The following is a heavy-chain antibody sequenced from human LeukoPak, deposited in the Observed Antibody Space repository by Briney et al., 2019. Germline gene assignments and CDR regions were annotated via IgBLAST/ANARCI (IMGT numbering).Heavy chain of an antibody. CDR2: INHSGST. J-gene: IGHJ4*02. D-gene: IGHD3-3*01. CDR1: GGSFSGYY. V-gene: IGHV4-34*01. CDR3: ARSYLYYDH. Sequence: PSETLSLTCAVYGGSFSGYYWSWIRQPPGKGLEWIGEINHSGSTNYNPSLKSRVTISVDTSKNQFSLKLSSVTAADTAVYYCARSYLYYDHWGQGTLVTVSS.